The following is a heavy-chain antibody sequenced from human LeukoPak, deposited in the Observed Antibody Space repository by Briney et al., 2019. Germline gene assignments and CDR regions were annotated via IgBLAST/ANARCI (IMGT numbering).Heavy chain of an antibody. D-gene: IGHD2-2*01. J-gene: IGHJ4*02. V-gene: IGHV3-74*01. CDR1: GNYW. CDR3: VSFYETY. Sequence: GGSLRLSCAASGNYWMHWVRQAPGKGLVWVSHINGDGSWTTYADSVKGRFTTSKDNAKNTVYLQMNNLRAEDTAVYYCVSFYETYWGRGTLVTVSS. CDR2: INGDGSWT.